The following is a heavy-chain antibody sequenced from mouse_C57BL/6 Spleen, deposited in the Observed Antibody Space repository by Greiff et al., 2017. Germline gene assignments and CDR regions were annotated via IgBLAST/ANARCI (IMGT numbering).Heavy chain of an antibody. CDR1: GYTFTSYW. J-gene: IGHJ4*01. V-gene: IGHV1-72*01. Sequence: QVQLQQPGAELVKPGASVKLSCKASGYTFTSYWMHWVKQRPGRGIEWIGRIDPSSGGTKYNEKFKSKATLTVDKPSRTAYMLLRSLTSYDSAVYYFAREHFDDCYCAMDYWGQGTSVTVSS. D-gene: IGHD1-3*01. CDR3: AREHFDDCYCAMDY. CDR2: IDPSSGGT.